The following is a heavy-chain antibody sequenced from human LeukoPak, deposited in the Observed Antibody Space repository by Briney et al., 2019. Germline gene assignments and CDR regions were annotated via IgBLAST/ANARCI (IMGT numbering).Heavy chain of an antibody. D-gene: IGHD2-2*01. Sequence: ASVKVSCKASGYTFTGYYMHWVRQAPGQGLEWMGWINPNSGGTNYVQKFQGWVTMTRDMSISTAYMELSRLRSDDTAVYYCAIGVPAAYDAFDIWGQGTMVTVSS. CDR1: GYTFTGYY. V-gene: IGHV1-2*04. CDR2: INPNSGGT. J-gene: IGHJ3*02. CDR3: AIGVPAAYDAFDI.